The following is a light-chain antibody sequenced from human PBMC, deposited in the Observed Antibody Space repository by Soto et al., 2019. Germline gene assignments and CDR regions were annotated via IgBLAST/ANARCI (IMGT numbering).Light chain of an antibody. Sequence: EIVLTQSPATLSLSPGERATLSCRASQSVDAYLAWYQQRPGQAPRLLIFDASNRATGIPTRFSGSGSGTDFTLTISSLEPEDFAVYYCQQRSNWAPTFGQGTKVEFK. CDR3: QQRSNWAPT. V-gene: IGKV3-11*01. J-gene: IGKJ1*01. CDR2: DAS. CDR1: QSVDAY.